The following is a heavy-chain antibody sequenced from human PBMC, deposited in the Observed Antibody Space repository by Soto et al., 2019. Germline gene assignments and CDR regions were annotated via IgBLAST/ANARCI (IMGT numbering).Heavy chain of an antibody. V-gene: IGHV4-4*07. CDR2: IYTSGST. D-gene: IGHD3-3*01. Sequence: ETLSLGCNVSGGSISSDYWSWIQQPAGKGRGWIGRIYTSGSTNYNPSLKSRVTMSVDTSKNQFSLKLSSVTAAGTAVYYCARDESYYDFWIGYYQFFDPWGQGTLVTVS. CDR1: GGSISSDY. J-gene: IGHJ5*02. CDR3: ARDESYYDFWIGYYQFFDP.